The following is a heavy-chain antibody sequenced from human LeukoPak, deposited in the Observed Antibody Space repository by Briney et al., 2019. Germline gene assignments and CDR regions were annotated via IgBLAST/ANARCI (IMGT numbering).Heavy chain of an antibody. CDR1: GFTFSSYA. Sequence: GGSLRLSCAASGFTFSSYAMSWIRRARGKGLEWVSAISGSGGSTYYADFVKGRFTISRDNSKNTLYLQMNSLRAEDTAVYYCAKQSSRRLDYFDYWGQGTLVTVSS. D-gene: IGHD6-13*01. CDR3: AKQSSRRLDYFDY. J-gene: IGHJ4*02. V-gene: IGHV3-23*01. CDR2: ISGSGGST.